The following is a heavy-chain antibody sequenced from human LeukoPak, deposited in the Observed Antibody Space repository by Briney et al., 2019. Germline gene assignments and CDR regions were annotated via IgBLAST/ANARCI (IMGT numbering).Heavy chain of an antibody. D-gene: IGHD1-26*01. CDR1: GFPFSSYA. J-gene: IGHJ4*02. V-gene: IGHV3-74*01. CDR3: ATAQVGAPTDF. CDR2: VHGDGYSI. Sequence: PGGSLRLSCTASGFPFSSYAIYWVRQAPGKGLVWVARVHGDGYSISYADSVRGRLTISRDNAKDTLYLHMNSLRPEDTAVYYSATAQVGAPTDFWGQGIRVTVSS.